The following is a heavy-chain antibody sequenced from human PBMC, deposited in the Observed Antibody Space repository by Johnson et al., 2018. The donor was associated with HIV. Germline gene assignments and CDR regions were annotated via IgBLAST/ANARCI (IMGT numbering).Heavy chain of an antibody. CDR3: ARIRPANWGVNDAFDI. CDR2: IRYDGSNK. Sequence: QVQLVESGGGVVQPGGSLRLSCAASGFTFSSYGMHWVRQAPGKGLEWVAFIRYDGSNKYYVDSVKGRFTISRDNAKNSLYLQMNTLRAEDTAVYYCARIRPANWGVNDAFDIWGQGTMVTVSS. D-gene: IGHD7-27*01. CDR1: GFTFSSYG. V-gene: IGHV3-30*02. J-gene: IGHJ3*02.